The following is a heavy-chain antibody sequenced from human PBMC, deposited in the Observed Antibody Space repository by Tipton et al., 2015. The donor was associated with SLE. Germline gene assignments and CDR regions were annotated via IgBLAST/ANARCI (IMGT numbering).Heavy chain of an antibody. CDR3: ARDLGYGLDV. CDR2: IYHSGST. CDR1: GASISSSY. V-gene: IGHV4-59*12. J-gene: IGHJ6*02. Sequence: TLSLTCNVSGASISSSYLSWIRQPPGKGLEWIGYIYHSGSTYYNPSLKSRLTLSVDTSKNHLSLNLTSVTAADTAVYYCARDLGYGLDVWGQGTTVTVSS. D-gene: IGHD7-27*01.